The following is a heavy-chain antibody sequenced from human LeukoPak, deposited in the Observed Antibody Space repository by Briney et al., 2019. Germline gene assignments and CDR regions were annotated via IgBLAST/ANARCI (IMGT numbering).Heavy chain of an antibody. D-gene: IGHD5-18*01. CDR1: GYTFTSNY. Sequence: ASVKVSCKASGYTFTSNYIHWVRQAPGQGLEWMGVIHPSSGSTSYAQKFQGRVTMTKDTSTSTAYMELSSLRSEDTATYYCARMGMDAAMITNFFDYWGQGTLVTVSS. V-gene: IGHV1-46*01. CDR3: ARMGMDAAMITNFFDY. CDR2: IHPSSGST. J-gene: IGHJ4*02.